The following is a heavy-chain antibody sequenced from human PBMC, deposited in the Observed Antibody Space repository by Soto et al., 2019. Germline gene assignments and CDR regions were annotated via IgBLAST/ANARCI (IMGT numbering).Heavy chain of an antibody. CDR1: GYTFTSYG. J-gene: IGHJ6*02. D-gene: IGHD1-26*01. Sequence: ASVKVSCKASGYTFTSYGISWVRQAPGQGLEWMGWISAYNGNTNYAQKLQGRVTMTTDTSTSAAYMEPRSLRSDDTAVYYCAREVGSVGSYTYSDYYYYGMDVWGQGTTVTVSS. CDR3: AREVGSVGSYTYSDYYYYGMDV. V-gene: IGHV1-18*04. CDR2: ISAYNGNT.